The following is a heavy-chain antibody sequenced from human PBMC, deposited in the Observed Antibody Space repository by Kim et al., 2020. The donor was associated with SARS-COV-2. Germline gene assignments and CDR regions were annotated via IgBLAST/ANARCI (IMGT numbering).Heavy chain of an antibody. CDR2: ISYDGSNK. D-gene: IGHD3-10*01. J-gene: IGHJ4*01. Sequence: GGSLRLSCAASGFTFSSYAMHWVRQAPGKGLEWVAVISYDGSNKYYADSVKGRFTISRDNSKNTLYLQMNSLRAEDTAVYYCARDPGYAYGSGSDRRHSFDYWGQGTMVTVSS. V-gene: IGHV3-30-3*01. CDR3: ARDPGYAYGSGSDRRHSFDY. CDR1: GFTFSSYA.